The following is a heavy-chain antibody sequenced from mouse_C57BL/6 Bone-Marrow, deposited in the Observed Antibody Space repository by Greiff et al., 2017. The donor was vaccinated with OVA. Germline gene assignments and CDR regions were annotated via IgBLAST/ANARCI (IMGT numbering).Heavy chain of an antibody. D-gene: IGHD4-1*01. Sequence: QVQLQQSGPGLVAPSQTLSITCTVSGFSLTSYGVHWVRQPPGKGLEWLVVIWSDGSTTYNSALKSRLSISKDNSKSQVFLKMNSLQTDDTAMYYCARSPNWEPPVDYWGQGTSVTVSS. CDR2: IWSDGST. V-gene: IGHV2-6*03. CDR3: ARSPNWEPPVDY. J-gene: IGHJ4*01. CDR1: GFSLTSYG.